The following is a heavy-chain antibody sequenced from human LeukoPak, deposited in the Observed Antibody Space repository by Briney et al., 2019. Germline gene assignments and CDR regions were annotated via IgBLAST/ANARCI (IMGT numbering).Heavy chain of an antibody. CDR2: INPNSGGT. D-gene: IGHD3-10*01. J-gene: IGHJ3*02. CDR1: GYTFTGYY. Sequence: ASVKVSCKASGYTFTGYYMHWVRQAPGQGLEWMGWINPNSGGTNYAQKFQGRVTMTRDTSISTAYMELSRLRSDDTAVYYCARDYYYGGGIDAFDIWGQGTMVTVSS. CDR3: ARDYYYGGGIDAFDI. V-gene: IGHV1-2*02.